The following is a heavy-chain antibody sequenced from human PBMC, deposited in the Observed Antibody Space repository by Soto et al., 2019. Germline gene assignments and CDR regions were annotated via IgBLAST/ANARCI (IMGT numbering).Heavy chain of an antibody. J-gene: IGHJ4*02. CDR3: ASGHDAYKVRY. D-gene: IGHD1-1*01. V-gene: IGHV4-31*03. Sequence: QVQLQESGPGLVKPSQTLSLTCTVSGGSISSGGTGSYWTWIRQLPGKGLEWTGYIYYTGNTYYNPSLKSRPTISIDTSENQFSLKLTSVTAADTAVYFCASGHDAYKVRYWGQGTRVTVSS. CDR2: IYYTGNT. CDR1: GGSISSGGTGSY.